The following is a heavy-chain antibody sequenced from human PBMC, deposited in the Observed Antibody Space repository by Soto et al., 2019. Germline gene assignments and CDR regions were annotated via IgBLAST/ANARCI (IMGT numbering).Heavy chain of an antibody. V-gene: IGHV2-70*01. D-gene: IGHD3-22*01. Sequence: SDPTSVEPTQPQKLTSTLSPYPQNTSGMCVIWIRHPPGDALEWLGLIGWAHDKYYSTSMKTRLTISKDTYKNQVVLTMTNMDPVDTATYYCVWLLDYDDSSGYFDYWCQGTRVTVSS. J-gene: IGHJ4*02. CDR1: PYPQNTSGMC. CDR2: IGWAHDK. CDR3: VWLLDYDDSSGYFDY.